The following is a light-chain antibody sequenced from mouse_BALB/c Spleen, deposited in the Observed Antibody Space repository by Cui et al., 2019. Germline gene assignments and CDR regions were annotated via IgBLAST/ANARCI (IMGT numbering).Light chain of an antibody. Sequence: QIVLTQSPAFMSASPGEKVTMTCSASSSRSYMYWYRQKPRSSPKPWIYLPSNLASGVPARFSGSGSGTSYSLTISSMEAEDAATYYCQQWRSNPLTFGAGTKLELK. CDR2: LPS. V-gene: IGKV4-68*01. CDR1: SSRSY. CDR3: QQWRSNPLT. J-gene: IGKJ5*01.